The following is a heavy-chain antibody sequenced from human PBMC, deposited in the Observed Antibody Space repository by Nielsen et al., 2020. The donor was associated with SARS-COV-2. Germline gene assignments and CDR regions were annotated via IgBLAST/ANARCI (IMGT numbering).Heavy chain of an antibody. Sequence: SETLSLTCTVPGGSISSGGYYWSWIRQHPGKGLEWIGYIYYSGSTYYNPSLKSRVTISEDTSKNQFSLNLSSVTAADTAVYYCARTTVTTAFDYWGQGTLVTVSS. CDR2: IYYSGST. D-gene: IGHD4-17*01. J-gene: IGHJ4*02. V-gene: IGHV4-30-4*08. CDR1: GGSISSGGYY. CDR3: ARTTVTTAFDY.